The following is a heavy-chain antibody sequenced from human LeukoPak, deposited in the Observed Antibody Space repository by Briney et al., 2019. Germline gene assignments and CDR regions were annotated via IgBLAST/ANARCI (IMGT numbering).Heavy chain of an antibody. V-gene: IGHV3-48*01. Sequence: GGSLRLSCAASEFTFSTYSMNWVRQAPGQGLEWRSHITSSGSTVFYADSVKGRFTISRDNANNSVSLQMNSLRADDTAVYYCARGDSWSSNSNYYYYMDVWGKGTTVTDSS. J-gene: IGHJ6*03. D-gene: IGHD3-22*01. CDR2: ITSSGSTV. CDR3: ARGDSWSSNSNYYYYMDV. CDR1: EFTFSTYS.